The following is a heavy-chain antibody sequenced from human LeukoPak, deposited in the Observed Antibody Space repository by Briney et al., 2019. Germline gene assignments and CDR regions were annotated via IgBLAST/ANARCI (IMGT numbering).Heavy chain of an antibody. D-gene: IGHD2-15*01. Sequence: ASVKVSCKASGYTFTGYYMHWVRQAPGQGLEWMGWINPNSGGTNYAQKFQGRVTMTRDTSISTAYMELSRLRSDDTAVYYCARANDIVVANWFDPWGQRTLVTVSS. J-gene: IGHJ5*02. V-gene: IGHV1-2*02. CDR2: INPNSGGT. CDR3: ARANDIVVANWFDP. CDR1: GYTFTGYY.